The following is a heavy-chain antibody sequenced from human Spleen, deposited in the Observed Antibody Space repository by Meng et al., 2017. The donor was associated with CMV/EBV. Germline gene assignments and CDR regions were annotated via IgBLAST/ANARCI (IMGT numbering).Heavy chain of an antibody. J-gene: IGHJ4*02. CDR3: ERGLGYGSSAFVY. D-gene: IGHD2-15*01. V-gene: IGHV4-34*01. Sequence: SETLSLTCAVYGGSFSGYYWTWIRQPPGKGLEWIGEIHHSGSANYNPSLKSRVSMSMDMSKNQFSLKLNSMTAADTAVYYCERGLGYGSSAFVYWGQGTLVTVSS. CDR1: GGSFSGYY. CDR2: IHHSGSA.